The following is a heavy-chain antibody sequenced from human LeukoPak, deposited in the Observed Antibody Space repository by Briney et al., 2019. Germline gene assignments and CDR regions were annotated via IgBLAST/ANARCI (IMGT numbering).Heavy chain of an antibody. CDR1: GFTFSSYS. V-gene: IGHV3-21*01. J-gene: IGHJ4*02. CDR2: INSSSAHI. D-gene: IGHD2-15*01. CDR3: ASDIGGCYTAIDY. Sequence: GGSLRLSCAASGFTFSSYSMNWVRQAQGKGLERVSSINSSSAHINYADSVKGRFTISRDNPRNSLYLQMNSLRAEDTAVHYCASDIGGCYTAIDYWGQGTLVTVSS.